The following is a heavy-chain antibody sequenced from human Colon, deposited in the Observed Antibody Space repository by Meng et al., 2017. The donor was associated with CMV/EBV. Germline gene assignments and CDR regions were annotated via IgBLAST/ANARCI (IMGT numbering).Heavy chain of an antibody. D-gene: IGHD1/OR15-1a*01. V-gene: IGHV3-30-3*01. CDR1: GFTFTFYA. J-gene: IGHJ4*02. CDR3: ARERTDRVFDY. CDR2: ISFDGSDK. Sequence: GGSLRLSCAASGFTFTFYAMHWVRQAPGKGLEWVVVISFDGSDKYYADSVKGRFTISRDNSKNTLSLQMNSLRTEDTAVYYCARERTDRVFDYWGQGTLVTVSS.